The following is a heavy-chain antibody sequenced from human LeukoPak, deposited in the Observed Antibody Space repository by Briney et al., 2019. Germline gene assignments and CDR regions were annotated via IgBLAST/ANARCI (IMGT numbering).Heavy chain of an antibody. CDR2: IYYSGST. J-gene: IGHJ4*02. D-gene: IGHD3-16*01. Sequence: SETLSLTCAVYGGSFSSYYWSWIRQPPGKGLEWIGYIYYSGSTSYNPSLKSRVTMSVDTSKKQIPLKVRSVTAADTAVYYCARDPSLYDYVWGSRGNYFDYWGQGTLVTVSS. CDR3: ARDPSLYDYVWGSRGNYFDY. V-gene: IGHV4-59*01. CDR1: GGSFSSYY.